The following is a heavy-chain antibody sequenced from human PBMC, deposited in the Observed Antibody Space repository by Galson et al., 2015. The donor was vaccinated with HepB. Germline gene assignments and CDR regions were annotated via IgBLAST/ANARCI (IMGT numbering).Heavy chain of an antibody. Sequence: SLRLSCAASRFTFSTYGMHWVRQAPGKGLEWVAVIRYDGSDKDYADSVKGRFTISRDNSKNTVSLQMNSLKAEDTAVYYCATDQYYYGSGIYYNPEYWGQGTLVTVSS. CDR2: IRYDGSDK. CDR3: ATDQYYYGSGIYYNPEY. V-gene: IGHV3-33*01. D-gene: IGHD3-10*01. CDR1: RFTFSTYG. J-gene: IGHJ4*02.